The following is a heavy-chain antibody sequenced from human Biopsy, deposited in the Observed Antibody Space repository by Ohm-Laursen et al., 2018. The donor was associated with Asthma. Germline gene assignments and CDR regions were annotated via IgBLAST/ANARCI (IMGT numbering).Heavy chain of an antibody. Sequence: ASVKVSCKYLGGTFNTYVIGWVRQAPGQGLEWMGGINFVFGTTTYPQKFQDRVTITADDSTSTVYMELSSLRSEDTAVYYCAREAGSCISRTCYSLDFWGQGALVTVSS. J-gene: IGHJ4*02. CDR1: GGTFNTYV. D-gene: IGHD2-2*01. CDR2: INFVFGTT. CDR3: AREAGSCISRTCYSLDF. V-gene: IGHV1-69*13.